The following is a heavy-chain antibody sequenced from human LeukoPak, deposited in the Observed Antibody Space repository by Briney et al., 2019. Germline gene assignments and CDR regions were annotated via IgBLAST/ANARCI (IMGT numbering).Heavy chain of an antibody. J-gene: IGHJ5*02. CDR1: GGTFRSYA. CDR2: ISAYNGNT. V-gene: IGHV1-18*01. D-gene: IGHD3-9*01. CDR3: ARDICQNDILTGYYCYWFDP. Sequence: ASVKVSCKASGGTFRSYAISWVRQAPGQGLEWMGWISAYNGNTNYAQKLQGRVTMTTDTSTSTAYMELRSLRSDDTAVYYCARDICQNDILTGYYCYWFDPWGQGTLVTVSS.